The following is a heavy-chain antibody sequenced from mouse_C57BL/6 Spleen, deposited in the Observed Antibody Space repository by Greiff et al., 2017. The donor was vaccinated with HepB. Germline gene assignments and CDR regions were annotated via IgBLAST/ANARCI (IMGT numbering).Heavy chain of an antibody. D-gene: IGHD3-2*02. CDR2: IHPNSGST. CDR1: GYTFTSYW. V-gene: IGHV1-64*01. Sequence: QVQLKQPGAELVKPGASVKLSCKASGYTFTSYWMHWVKQRPGQGLEWIGMIHPNSGSTNYNEKFKSKATLTVDKSSSTAYMQLSSLTSEDSAVYYCARRTAQATNYYAMDYWGQGTSVTVSS. CDR3: ARRTAQATNYYAMDY. J-gene: IGHJ4*01.